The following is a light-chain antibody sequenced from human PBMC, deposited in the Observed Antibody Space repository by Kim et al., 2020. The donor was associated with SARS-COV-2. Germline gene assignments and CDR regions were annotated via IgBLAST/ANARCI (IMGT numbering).Light chain of an antibody. J-gene: IGLJ3*02. CDR2: EVS. CDR1: SSDIGAYNY. Sequence: GQSVTISCTGTSSDIGAYNYVSWYQQHPGKAPKVMIYEVSERPSGVPDRFSGSKSGSTASLTVSGLQAEDEADYYCSSYAGSSWVFGGGTKVTVL. V-gene: IGLV2-8*01. CDR3: SSYAGSSWV.